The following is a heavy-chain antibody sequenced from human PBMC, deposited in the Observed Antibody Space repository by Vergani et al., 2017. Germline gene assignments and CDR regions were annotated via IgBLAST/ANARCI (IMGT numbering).Heavy chain of an antibody. CDR3: ATKSCGTPGCQIGYFRE. D-gene: IGHD1-1*01. J-gene: IGHJ1*01. CDR2: ISYDGTQK. CDR1: GFTSSYYG. V-gene: IGHV3-30*03. Sequence: QVHLVESGGGVVQPGRSLRLSCVVSGFTSSYYGMHWVRQAPGKGLEWVAVISYDGTQKYYADSVKGRVTISRDNSKRTLYLQMNSLRTEDTAVYYCATKSCGTPGCQIGYFREWGQGTLVTVSS.